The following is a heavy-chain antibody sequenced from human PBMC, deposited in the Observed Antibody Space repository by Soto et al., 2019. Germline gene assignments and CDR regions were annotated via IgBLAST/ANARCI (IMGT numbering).Heavy chain of an antibody. CDR2: VSGSGDST. Sequence: EVQLLESGGGLVQPGGSLRLSCAASGFTFSSYAMRWVRQAPGKGLVSAVSGSGDSTYYADSVKGRVTISRDNSKNTLYLQMNSLRAEDTAVYYCAKRAHGLYFDYWGQGTLVTVSS. CDR3: AKRAHGLYFDY. V-gene: IGHV3-23*01. CDR1: GFTFSSYA. J-gene: IGHJ4*02.